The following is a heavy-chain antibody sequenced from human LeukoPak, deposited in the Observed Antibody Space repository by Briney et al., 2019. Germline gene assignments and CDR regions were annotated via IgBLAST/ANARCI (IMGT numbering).Heavy chain of an antibody. D-gene: IGHD4-17*01. CDR2: IYSGGST. V-gene: IGHV3-53*01. Sequence: GRSLRLSCAASGFTVSSNYMSWVRQAPGKGLEWVSVIYSGGSTYYADSVKGRFTISRDNSKNTLYLQMNSLRAEDTAVYYCARTGFDYGDSDYWGQGTLVTVSS. CDR3: ARTGFDYGDSDY. J-gene: IGHJ4*02. CDR1: GFTVSSNY.